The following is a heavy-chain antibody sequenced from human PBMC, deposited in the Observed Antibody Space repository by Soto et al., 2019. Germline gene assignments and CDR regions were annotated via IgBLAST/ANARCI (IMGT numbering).Heavy chain of an antibody. CDR3: TSDRRGKYTWGGDFDY. V-gene: IGHV1-69*06. CDR2: IIPFFGTA. CDR1: GGTFRTYT. J-gene: IGHJ4*02. D-gene: IGHD7-27*01. Sequence: QVQLVQSGAEVKKPGSSVKVSCKASGGTFRTYTITWVRQAPGQGLEWMGGIIPFFGTATYAQKFQGRVSITADKSTNTASMELSSLRAEDTAVYYCTSDRRGKYTWGGDFDYWGQRTLVTASS.